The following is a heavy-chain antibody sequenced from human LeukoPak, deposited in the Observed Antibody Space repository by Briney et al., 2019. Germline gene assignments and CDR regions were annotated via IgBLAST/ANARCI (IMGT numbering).Heavy chain of an antibody. CDR3: ARAQVGATSPWYFDL. J-gene: IGHJ2*01. D-gene: IGHD1-26*01. V-gene: IGHV3-74*01. CDR1: GFTFSSYS. Sequence: GGSLRLSCAASGFTFSSYSMNWVRQAPGKGLVWVSRINSDGSSTSYADSVKGRFTISRDNAKNTLYLQMNSLRAEDTAVYYCARAQVGATSPWYFDLWGRGTLVTVSS. CDR2: INSDGSST.